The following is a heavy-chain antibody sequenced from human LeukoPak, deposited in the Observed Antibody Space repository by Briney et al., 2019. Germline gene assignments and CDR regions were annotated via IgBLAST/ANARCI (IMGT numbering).Heavy chain of an antibody. J-gene: IGHJ4*02. CDR3: VRAGSSYSFDY. Sequence: PGGSLRLSCAASGVTFSNYAMSWVRQAPGKGLEWVSTISGNGGRTFYADSVKGRFTISRDNSKNTLDLQMNSLRAEDTAVYYGVRAGSSYSFDYWGQGNLVTVSS. CDR1: GVTFSNYA. V-gene: IGHV3-23*01. D-gene: IGHD6-6*01. CDR2: ISGNGGRT.